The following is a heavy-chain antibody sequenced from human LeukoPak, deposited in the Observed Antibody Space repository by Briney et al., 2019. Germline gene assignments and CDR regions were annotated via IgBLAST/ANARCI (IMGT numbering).Heavy chain of an antibody. CDR2: IYYSGTT. CDR3: ARGTPRYYDFWSGYSFHWFDP. Sequence: PSETLSLTCTVSGGSISSYYWSWIRQPPGKGLEWIGYIYYSGTTNYNPSLKSRVTISVDTSKNQFSLKLSSVTAADTAVYYCARGTPRYYDFWSGYSFHWFDPWGQGTLVTVSS. D-gene: IGHD3-3*01. V-gene: IGHV4-59*12. J-gene: IGHJ5*02. CDR1: GGSISSYY.